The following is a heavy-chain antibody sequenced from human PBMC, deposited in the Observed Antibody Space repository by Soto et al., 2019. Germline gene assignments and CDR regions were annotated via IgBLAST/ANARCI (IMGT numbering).Heavy chain of an antibody. D-gene: IGHD3-22*01. CDR1: GYSFAGYW. J-gene: IGHJ4*02. CDR3: ARQIYDSDTGPNFQYYFDS. Sequence: GESLKISCKGSGYSFAGYWITWVRQKPGKGLEWMGRIDPSDSQTYYSPSFRGHVAISVTKSITTVFLQWSSLRASDTAMYYCARQIYDSDTGPNFQYYFDSWGQGTPVTSPQ. V-gene: IGHV5-10-1*01. CDR2: IDPSDSQT.